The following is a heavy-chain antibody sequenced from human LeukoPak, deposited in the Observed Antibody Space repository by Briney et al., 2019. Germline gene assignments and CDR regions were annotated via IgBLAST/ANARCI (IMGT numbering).Heavy chain of an antibody. Sequence: PSETLSLTCAVYGGSFSGYYWSWIRQPPGKGLEWIGEINHSGSTNYNPSLKSRVTISVDTSKNQFSLKLSSVTAADTAVYYCARRYLPNWYYWGQGTLVTVSS. D-gene: IGHD7-27*01. CDR3: ARRYLPNWYY. CDR2: INHSGST. V-gene: IGHV4-34*01. J-gene: IGHJ4*02. CDR1: GGSFSGYY.